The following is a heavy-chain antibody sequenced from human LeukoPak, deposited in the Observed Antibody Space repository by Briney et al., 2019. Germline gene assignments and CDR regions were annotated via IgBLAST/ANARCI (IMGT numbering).Heavy chain of an antibody. J-gene: IGHJ4*02. D-gene: IGHD2-21*01. CDR3: ARGSDGYIDY. CDR1: GGSISSYY. Sequence: PSETLSLTCTVSGGSISSYYWSWIRQPPGKGLEWIGHIFYSGSTNYNPSLKSRVTFSEDTSKNQFSLKLTSVTAADTAVYYCARGSDGYIDYWGQGTLVTVSS. V-gene: IGHV4-59*01. CDR2: IFYSGST.